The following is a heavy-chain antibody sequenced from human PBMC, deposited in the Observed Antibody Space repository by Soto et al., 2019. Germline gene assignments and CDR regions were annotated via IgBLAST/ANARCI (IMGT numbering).Heavy chain of an antibody. CDR3: TTERVGQFDF. J-gene: IGHJ4*02. V-gene: IGHV3-15*07. D-gene: IGHD1-26*01. CDR2: FRSASDGGTT. Sequence: EVQLVESGGGSVKPGASLRLSCAASGFTFTNAWMNWVRQAPGKGLEWVARFRSASDGGTTDYAAPVEGRFTILRDDSISMLYLQMNSLKTEDTGVYYCTTERVGQFDFWGQGALVTVFS. CDR1: GFTFTNAW.